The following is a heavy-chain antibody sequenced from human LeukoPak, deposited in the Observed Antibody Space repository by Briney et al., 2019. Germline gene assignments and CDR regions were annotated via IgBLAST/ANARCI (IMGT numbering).Heavy chain of an antibody. CDR1: LGSISRAGYY. Sequence: SETLSVTSTDPLGSISRAGYYASWIRQHPGKGLEWIGYIYYSGSTYYNPSLKSRVTISVDTSKNQFSLKLSSVTAAGTAVYYCVRDRGRKYQLKYWYFDPWGRGTLVTVSS. CDR2: IYYSGST. V-gene: IGHV4-31*03. CDR3: VRDRGRKYQLKYWYFDP. J-gene: IGHJ2*01. D-gene: IGHD2-2*01.